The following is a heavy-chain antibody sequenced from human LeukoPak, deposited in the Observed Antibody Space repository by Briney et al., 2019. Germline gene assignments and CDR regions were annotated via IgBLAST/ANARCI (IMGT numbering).Heavy chain of an antibody. Sequence: PSETLSLTCAVSGFSISSGYYWGWIRPPPGKGLEWIGTIYHGGSTYYNPSLKSRVTISVVTSKNQFSLKLSSVTAADTAVYYCARGIDSFDYWGQGTRVTVSS. J-gene: IGHJ4*02. CDR1: GFSISSGYY. CDR2: IYHGGST. CDR3: ARGIDSFDY. V-gene: IGHV4-38-2*01. D-gene: IGHD3-22*01.